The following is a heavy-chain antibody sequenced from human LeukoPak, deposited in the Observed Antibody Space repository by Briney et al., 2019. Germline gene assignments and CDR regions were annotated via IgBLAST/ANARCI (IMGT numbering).Heavy chain of an antibody. D-gene: IGHD3-22*01. CDR1: GFTVSRNY. Sequence: GGSLRLSCAASGFTVSRNYMNWVHQAPGKGLESVTIINSSGTTIYSADSVQGRFTISRDNARNSLNLEMNSLRDEDTAVYYCARGISGYYYGWGQGNLVTVSS. J-gene: IGHJ4*02. CDR2: INSSGTTI. CDR3: ARGISGYYYG. V-gene: IGHV3-48*03.